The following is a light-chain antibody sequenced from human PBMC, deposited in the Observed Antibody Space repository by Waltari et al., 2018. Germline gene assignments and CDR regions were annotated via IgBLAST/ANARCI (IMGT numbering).Light chain of an antibody. CDR3: QHYVRLPVT. V-gene: IGKV3-20*01. Sequence: EIMLTQSPGTLSLSPGERATLSCRASQSISRFLAWYQQRPGQAPRLLIFDVAPRATGIPDRFSGSGSGTDFSLTISRLEPEDIAVYYCQHYVRLPVTFGQGTKLEIK. J-gene: IGKJ1*01. CDR2: DVA. CDR1: QSISRF.